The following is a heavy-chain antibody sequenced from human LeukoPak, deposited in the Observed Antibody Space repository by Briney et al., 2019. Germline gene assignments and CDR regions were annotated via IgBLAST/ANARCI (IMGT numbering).Heavy chain of an antibody. D-gene: IGHD3-16*01. J-gene: IGHJ4*02. V-gene: IGHV4-39*01. CDR2: IYYSGST. CDR3: ARQGWAFYFDY. CDR1: GGSISSSSYY. Sequence: SETLSLTCTVSGGSISSSSYYWGWIRQPPGKGLEWIGSIYYSGSTYYNPSLKSRVTISVDTSKNQFSLKLSSVTAADTAVYYCARQGWAFYFDYWGQGTLVTVSS.